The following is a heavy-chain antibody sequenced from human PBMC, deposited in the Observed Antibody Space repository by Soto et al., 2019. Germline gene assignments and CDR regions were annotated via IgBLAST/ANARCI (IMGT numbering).Heavy chain of an antibody. CDR1: GYIFTSYD. V-gene: IGHV1-3*01. J-gene: IGHJ4*02. D-gene: IGHD6-13*01. CDR3: ASAIADACFDY. Sequence: ASVKVSCKASGYIFTSYDIHWVRQAPGQRLEWMGRINAANGNTKYSQRFQGRVTITRDASANTAYMDLSSLRSEDAAVYYCASAIADACFDYWGQGTKVTVYS. CDR2: INAANGNT.